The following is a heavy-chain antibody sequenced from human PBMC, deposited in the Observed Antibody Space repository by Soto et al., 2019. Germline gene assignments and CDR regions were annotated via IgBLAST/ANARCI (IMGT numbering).Heavy chain of an antibody. D-gene: IGHD3-10*01. Sequence: GESLKISCKGSGYSFTSYWIGWVRQMPGKGLEWMGIIYPGDSDTRYSLSFQGQVTISADKSISTAYLQWSSLKASDTAMYYCAIYNYYGSGSYDDFWFDPWGQGTLVTVSS. CDR2: IYPGDSDT. J-gene: IGHJ5*02. CDR3: AIYNYYGSGSYDDFWFDP. V-gene: IGHV5-51*01. CDR1: GYSFTSYW.